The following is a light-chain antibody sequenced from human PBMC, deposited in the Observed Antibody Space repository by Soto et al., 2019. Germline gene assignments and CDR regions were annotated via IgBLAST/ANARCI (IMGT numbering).Light chain of an antibody. CDR3: AAGDDSLNGFWL. J-gene: IGLJ3*02. Sequence: QSVLTQPPSASGTPGQRVTISCSGSSSNIGSNTVNWYQQLPGTAPKLLIYSNNQRPSGVPDRFSGSKSGTSASLAISGPESEEEADYYCAAGDDSLNGFWLFGGGPKLTV. V-gene: IGLV1-44*01. CDR2: SNN. CDR1: SSNIGSNT.